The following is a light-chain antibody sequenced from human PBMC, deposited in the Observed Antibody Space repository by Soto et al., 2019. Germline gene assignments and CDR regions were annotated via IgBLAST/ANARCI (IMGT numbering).Light chain of an antibody. CDR2: EGS. J-gene: IGLJ2*01. V-gene: IGLV2-23*03. CDR1: SSDVGSYNL. Sequence: QPASVSGSPGQSITISCTGTSSDVGSYNLVSWYQQHPGKAPKLMIYEGSKRPSGVSNRFSGSKSGNTASLTISGLQAEDEADYYCCSYAGSSTFVVFGGGTKLTVL. CDR3: CSYAGSSTFVV.